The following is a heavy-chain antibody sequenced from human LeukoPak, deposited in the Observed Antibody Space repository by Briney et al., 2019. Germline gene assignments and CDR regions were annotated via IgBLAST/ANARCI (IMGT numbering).Heavy chain of an antibody. V-gene: IGHV4-34*01. Sequence: PSETLSLTCAVYGGSLSGYYWSWIRQPPGKGLEWIGEINHSGSTNYNPSLKSRVTISVDTSKNQFSLKLSSVTAADTAVYYCARGPAWLTEYYFDYWGQGTLVTVSS. CDR2: INHSGST. CDR3: ARGPAWLTEYYFDY. J-gene: IGHJ4*02. CDR1: GGSLSGYY. D-gene: IGHD5-12*01.